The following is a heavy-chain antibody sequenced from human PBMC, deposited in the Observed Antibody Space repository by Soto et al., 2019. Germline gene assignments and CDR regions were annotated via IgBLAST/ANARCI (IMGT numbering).Heavy chain of an antibody. CDR1: GYNLASQW. D-gene: IGHD2-8*01. J-gene: IGHJ4*02. V-gene: IGHV5-51*01. Sequence: LGESLKISWKGSGYNLASQWIGLVRQMPGKGLEWMGIIYPGDSDTRYSPSFQGQVTISADKSSSTAYLQWNSGKASDTGTYFCISVPIRSPDYWGQGTPVTVS. CDR3: ISVPIRSPDY. CDR2: IYPGDSDT.